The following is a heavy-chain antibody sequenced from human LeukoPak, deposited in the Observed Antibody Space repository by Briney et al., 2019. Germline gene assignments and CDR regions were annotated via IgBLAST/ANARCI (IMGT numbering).Heavy chain of an antibody. D-gene: IGHD3-3*01. CDR3: ARANPLIFWSGSSNAFDI. V-gene: IGHV4-30-4*08. J-gene: IGHJ3*02. Sequence: SETLSLTWTVSGGSISSGDYYWSWIRQPPGKGLEWIGYIYYSGSTYYNPSLKSRVTISVDTSKNQFSLKLSSVTAADTAVYYRARANPLIFWSGSSNAFDIWGQGTMVTVSS. CDR1: GGSISSGDYY. CDR2: IYYSGST.